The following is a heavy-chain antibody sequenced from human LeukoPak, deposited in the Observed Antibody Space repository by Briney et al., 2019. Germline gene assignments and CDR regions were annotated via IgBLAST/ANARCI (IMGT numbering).Heavy chain of an antibody. CDR3: ARAPHDFWSGYFDY. CDR2: IYSGGST. CDR1: GFTFSRNY. Sequence: GGSLRLSCAASGFTFSRNYMSWVRQAPGRGLEGVSVIYSGGSTYYADSVKGRFTISRDNSKNTLYLQMNSLRAEDTAVYYCARAPHDFWSGYFDYWGQGTLVTVSS. J-gene: IGHJ4*02. D-gene: IGHD3-3*01. V-gene: IGHV3-66*02.